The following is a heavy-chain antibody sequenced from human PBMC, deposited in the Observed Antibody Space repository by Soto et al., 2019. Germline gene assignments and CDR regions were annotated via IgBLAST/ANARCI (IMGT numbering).Heavy chain of an antibody. D-gene: IGHD1-7*01. J-gene: IGHJ4*02. CDR1: GGSISSGGYY. CDR3: ARRYGTTFDY. Sequence: SETLSLTCTVPGGSISSGGYYWSWIRQHPGKGLEWIGYIYYSGGTYYNPPLKSRVTISVDTSKNQFSLKLSSVTAADTAVYYCARRYGTTFDYWGQGTLVTVSS. CDR2: IYYSGGT. V-gene: IGHV4-31*03.